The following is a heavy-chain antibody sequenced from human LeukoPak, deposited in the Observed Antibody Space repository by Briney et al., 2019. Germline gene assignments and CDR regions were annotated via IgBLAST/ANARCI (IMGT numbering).Heavy chain of an antibody. CDR3: ARGAAAAGGY. V-gene: IGHV4-59*01. CDR1: GGSIGTYY. CDR2: IYYSGST. J-gene: IGHJ4*02. D-gene: IGHD6-13*01. Sequence: SETLSLTCTVSGGSIGTYYWSWIRQPPGKGLEWIGNIYYSGSTNYNPSLKSRVTISVDTSKNQFSLKLSSVTAADTAVYYCARGAAAAGGYWGQGTLVTVS.